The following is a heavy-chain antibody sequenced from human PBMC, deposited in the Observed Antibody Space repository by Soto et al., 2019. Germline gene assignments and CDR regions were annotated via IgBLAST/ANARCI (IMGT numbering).Heavy chain of an antibody. Sequence: SETLSLTCTVSGGSISSYYWSWIRQPPGKGLEWIGYIYYSGSTNYNPSLKSRVTISVDTSKNQFSLKLSSVTAADTAVYYCAGVTRDCTNGVCPSGLFDYWGQGTLVTVS. CDR1: GGSISSYY. CDR2: IYYSGST. CDR3: AGVTRDCTNGVCPSGLFDY. V-gene: IGHV4-59*01. D-gene: IGHD2-8*01. J-gene: IGHJ4*02.